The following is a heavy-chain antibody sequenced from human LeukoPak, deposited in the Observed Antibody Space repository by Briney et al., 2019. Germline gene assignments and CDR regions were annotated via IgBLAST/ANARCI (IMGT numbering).Heavy chain of an antibody. CDR2: IYPGDSDT. D-gene: IGHD3-10*01. J-gene: IGHJ4*02. CDR3: AREGPHGSGIYYNPLDY. Sequence: GESLKISCKGSGYSFTSYWIGWVRQMPGKGLEWMGIIYPGDSDTRYSPSFQGQVTISADKSISTAYLQWSSLKASNTAMYYCAREGPHGSGIYYNPLDYWGQGALVIVSP. CDR1: GYSFTSYW. V-gene: IGHV5-51*01.